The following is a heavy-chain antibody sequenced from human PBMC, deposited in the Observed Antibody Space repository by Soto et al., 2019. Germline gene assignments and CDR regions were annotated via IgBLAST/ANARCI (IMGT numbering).Heavy chain of an antibody. V-gene: IGHV4-4*02. CDR1: GGPITSDNW. D-gene: IGHD3-16*01. CDR2: VNHIGAS. Sequence: PSETLSLTCAVSGGPITSDNWYNWVRQTPGKGLEWIGEVNHIGASNYSPSLKRRVTISLDKSKNQFSLSMTSVTAADTAMYYCTKDYFGADAFGIWGQGAMVTVSS. CDR3: TKDYFGADAFGI. J-gene: IGHJ3*02.